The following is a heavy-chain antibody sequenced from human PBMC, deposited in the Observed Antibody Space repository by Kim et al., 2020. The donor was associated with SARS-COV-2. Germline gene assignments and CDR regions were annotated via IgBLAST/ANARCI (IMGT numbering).Heavy chain of an antibody. Sequence: GGSLRLSCAASGFTFRSYGMHWVRQAPGKGLEWVAVIWNDGTNRYYADSVRGRFTISRDNSKDTVYLQMNSLRAEDTDVYYCARGDSTTAYYDYMDVGG. CDR3: ARGDSTTAYYDYMDV. CDR2: IWNDGTNR. V-gene: IGHV3-33*01. CDR1: GFTFRSYG. D-gene: IGHD2-21*02. J-gene: IGHJ6*03.